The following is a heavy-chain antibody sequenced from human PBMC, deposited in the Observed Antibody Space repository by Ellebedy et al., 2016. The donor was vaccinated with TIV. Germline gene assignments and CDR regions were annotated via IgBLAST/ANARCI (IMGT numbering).Heavy chain of an antibody. CDR1: GFTFSSYG. CDR2: IWYDGSNK. V-gene: IGHV3-33*01. D-gene: IGHD2-21*01. Sequence: GESLKISXAASGFTFSSYGMHWVRQAPGKGLEWVAVIWYDGSNKYYADSVKGRFTISRDNSKNTLYLQMNSLRAEDTAVYYCARVAYCGGDCYSNYFDYWGQGTLVTVSS. J-gene: IGHJ4*02. CDR3: ARVAYCGGDCYSNYFDY.